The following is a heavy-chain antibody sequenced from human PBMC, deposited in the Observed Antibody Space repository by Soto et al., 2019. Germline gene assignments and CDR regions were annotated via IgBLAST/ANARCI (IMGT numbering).Heavy chain of an antibody. D-gene: IGHD2-15*01. CDR1: GFTFSNAW. CDR2: IKSKTDGGTT. V-gene: IGHV3-15*01. CDR3: TTAPGRTPSHRIDY. Sequence: GGSLRLSCAASGFTFSNAWMSWVRQAPGKGLEWVGRIKSKTDGGTTDYAAPVKGRFTISRDDSKSTLYLQMNSLKTEDTAVYYCTTAPGRTPSHRIDYWGQGTLVTVSS. J-gene: IGHJ4*02.